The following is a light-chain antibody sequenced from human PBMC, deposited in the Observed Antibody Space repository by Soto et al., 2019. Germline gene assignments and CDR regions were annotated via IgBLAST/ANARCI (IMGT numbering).Light chain of an antibody. Sequence: EIVLTQSPGTLSLSPGERATLSCRASQSVSSNYLAWYQQKPGQPPRLLISDASSRATGIPDRFSGSGSGTDFTLTISGLEPEDFAVYYWQHYGRSPTAWTFGQGTKVEIK. CDR1: QSVSSNY. V-gene: IGKV3-20*01. CDR3: QHYGRSPTAWT. J-gene: IGKJ1*01. CDR2: DAS.